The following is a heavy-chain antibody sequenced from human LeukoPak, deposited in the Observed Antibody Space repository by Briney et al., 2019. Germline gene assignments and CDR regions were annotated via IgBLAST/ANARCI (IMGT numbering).Heavy chain of an antibody. Sequence: PSETLSLTCTVSGGSISSYYWSWIRQPPGKGLERIGYIYYSGSTNYNPSLKSRVTISVDTSKNQFSLKLSSVTAADTALYYCXXXKTGYYLVAYWGQGTLVTVSS. V-gene: IGHV4-59*01. J-gene: IGHJ4*02. D-gene: IGHD3-9*01. CDR1: GGSISSYY. CDR2: IYYSGST. CDR3: XXXKTGYYLVAY.